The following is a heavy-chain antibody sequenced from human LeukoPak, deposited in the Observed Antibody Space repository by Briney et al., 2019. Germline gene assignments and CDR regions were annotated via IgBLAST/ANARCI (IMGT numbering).Heavy chain of an antibody. Sequence: SETLSLTCTVSGGSISSYYWSWIRQPPGKGLEWIGYIYYSGSTNYNPSLKSRVTISVDTSKNQFSLKLSSVTAADTAVYYCASQTLYCSSTSRPPLDAFDIWGQGAMVTVSS. J-gene: IGHJ3*02. CDR1: GGSISSYY. V-gene: IGHV4-59*08. CDR3: ASQTLYCSSTSRPPLDAFDI. D-gene: IGHD2-2*01. CDR2: IYYSGST.